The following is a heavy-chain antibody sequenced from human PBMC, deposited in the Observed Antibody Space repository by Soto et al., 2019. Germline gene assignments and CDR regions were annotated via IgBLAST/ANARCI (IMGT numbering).Heavy chain of an antibody. J-gene: IGHJ4*02. CDR2: ISGTAHAS. CDR1: GFDFSNYG. Sequence: VQLLESGGGLVQPGGSLRISCAASGFDFSNYGMSWVRQAPGKGLEWVSAISGTAHASYYAASVKGRFTNSRDNSKNALYLHMNPLRVEDTAVYFFVKDAPQPFSDWGQGTLVTVSS. CDR3: VKDAPQPFSD. D-gene: IGHD3-3*02. V-gene: IGHV3-23*01.